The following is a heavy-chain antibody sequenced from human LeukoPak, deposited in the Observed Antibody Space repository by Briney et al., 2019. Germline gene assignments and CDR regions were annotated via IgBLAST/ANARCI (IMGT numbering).Heavy chain of an antibody. J-gene: IGHJ6*02. CDR1: GRPINPYY. D-gene: IGHD3-10*01. V-gene: IGHV4-59*08. Sequence: SDPLSLTCTVSGRPINPYYWSWIRQPPAKGLEWIGYIYDSGSTHYNPSLRSRVTISVDTSKNQFSLRLSSVTAADTAVYYCARLAYGSGSSRRGMDFGSQGSTVTVSS. CDR3: ARLAYGSGSSRRGMDF. CDR2: IYDSGST.